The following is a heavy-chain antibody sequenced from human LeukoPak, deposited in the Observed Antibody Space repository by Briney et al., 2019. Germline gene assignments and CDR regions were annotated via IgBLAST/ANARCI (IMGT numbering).Heavy chain of an antibody. V-gene: IGHV4-4*09. J-gene: IGHJ1*01. CDR2: IYTSGST. CDR3: ARMMYYYDSSGYYKSEGYFQH. D-gene: IGHD3-22*01. CDR1: GGAISSDY. Sequence: SQTLSLTCTVSGGAISSDYWSWIRQPPGKGLEWIGYIYTSGSTNYNPSLKGRVTISVDTSKTQFSLKLSAVTAADTAVYYCARMMYYYDSSGYYKSEGYFQHWGQGTLVTVSS.